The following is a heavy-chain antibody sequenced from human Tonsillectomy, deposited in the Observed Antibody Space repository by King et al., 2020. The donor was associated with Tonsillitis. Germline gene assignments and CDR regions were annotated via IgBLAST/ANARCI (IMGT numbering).Heavy chain of an antibody. CDR1: GFTFDDYA. V-gene: IGHV3-43*02. CDR2: ISDSGEAT. CDR3: AKSELENCSGGTCSLFDL. J-gene: IGHJ4*01. D-gene: IGHD2-15*01. Sequence: VQLVESGGGVVQPEGSLRLSCAASGFTFDDYAMNWVRQAPGRSLEWVATISDSGEATYYADSVKGRFTISRDNSKNSLYLQMNSLRSEDTAFYFCAKSELENCSGGTCSLFDLWGHGTVVTVSS.